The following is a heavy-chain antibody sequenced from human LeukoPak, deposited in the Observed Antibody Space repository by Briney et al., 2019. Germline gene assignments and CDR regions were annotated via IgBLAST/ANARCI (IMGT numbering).Heavy chain of an antibody. D-gene: IGHD5-24*01. CDR2: TYYSGST. CDR1: GGSISSYY. CDR3: ARVPRDGYNFRRGDWFDP. J-gene: IGHJ5*02. Sequence: SETLSLTCTVSGGSISSYYWSWTRQPPGKGLEWIGYTYYSGSTNYNPSLKSRVTISVDTSKNQFSLKLSSVTAADTAVYYCARVPRDGYNFRRGDWFDPWGQGTLVTVSS. V-gene: IGHV4-59*01.